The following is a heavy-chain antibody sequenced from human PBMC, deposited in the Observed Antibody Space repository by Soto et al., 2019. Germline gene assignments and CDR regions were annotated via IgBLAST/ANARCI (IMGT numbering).Heavy chain of an antibody. CDR1: GFTFSGSA. Sequence: GGSLRLSCAASGFTFSGSAMHWVRQASGKGLEWVGRIRSKANSYATAYAASVKGRFTISRDDSKNTAYLQMNSLKTEDTAVYYCAREGTDCRVGYWGQGTLVTVSS. V-gene: IGHV3-73*01. J-gene: IGHJ4*02. D-gene: IGHD1-1*01. CDR2: IRSKANSYAT. CDR3: AREGTDCRVGY.